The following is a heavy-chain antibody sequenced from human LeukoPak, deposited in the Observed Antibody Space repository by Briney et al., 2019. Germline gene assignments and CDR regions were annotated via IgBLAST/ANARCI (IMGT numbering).Heavy chain of an antibody. CDR3: ARDFKNAFDI. CDR2: ISSSSSYI. J-gene: IGHJ3*02. V-gene: IGHV3-21*01. CDR1: GFTFSSYS. Sequence: PGGSLRLSCAASGFTFSSYSMNWVRQAPGKGLEWVSSISSSSSYIYYADSVKGRFTISRDNAKNSLYLQMNSVRAEDTAVYYCARDFKNAFDIWGQGTMVTVSS.